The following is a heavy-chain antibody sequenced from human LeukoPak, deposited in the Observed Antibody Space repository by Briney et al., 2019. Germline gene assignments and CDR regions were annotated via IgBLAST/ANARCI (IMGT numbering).Heavy chain of an antibody. V-gene: IGHV3-30*02. D-gene: IGHD2-2*01. CDR3: AKSVPAAMYDYGDSLWD. CDR1: GFTFSSYG. CDR2: IRYDGSNK. Sequence: PGGSLRLSCAASGFTFSSYGMHWVRQAPGKGLEWVAFIRYDGSNKNYAHSVKGRFTISRDNSKNTLYLQMNSLRAEDTAVYYCAKSVPAAMYDYGDSLWDWGQGTLVTVSS. J-gene: IGHJ4*02.